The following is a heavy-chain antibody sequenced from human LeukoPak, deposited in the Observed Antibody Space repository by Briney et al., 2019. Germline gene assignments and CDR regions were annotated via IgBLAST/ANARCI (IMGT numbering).Heavy chain of an antibody. V-gene: IGHV4-38-2*02. D-gene: IGHD3-16*01. Sequence: SETLSLTCTVSGDSITSYYWGWIRQPPTKGLEWIGSIYHSGTTYQNPSLKSRVTISIDTSKNQFSLKLSSVTATDTAVYYCARFTEGDSFWGQGTLVTVSS. J-gene: IGHJ4*02. CDR2: IYHSGTT. CDR1: GDSITSYY. CDR3: ARFTEGDSF.